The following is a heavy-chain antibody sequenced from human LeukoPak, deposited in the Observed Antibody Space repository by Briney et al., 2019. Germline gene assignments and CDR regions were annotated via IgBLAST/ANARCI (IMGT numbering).Heavy chain of an antibody. D-gene: IGHD3-22*01. CDR1: GYTLTSYG. J-gene: IGHJ4*02. CDR3: ARDRYYYDSSGYYSPFDY. CDR2: ISAYNGNT. Sequence: ASVKVSCKASGYTLTSYGISWVRQAPGQGLEWMGWISAYNGNTNYAQKLQGRVTMTTDTSTSTAYMELRSLRSNDTAVYYCARDRYYYDSSGYYSPFDYWGQGTLVTVSS. V-gene: IGHV1-18*01.